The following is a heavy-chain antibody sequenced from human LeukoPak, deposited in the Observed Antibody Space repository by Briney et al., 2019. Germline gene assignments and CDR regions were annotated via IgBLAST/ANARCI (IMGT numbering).Heavy chain of an antibody. D-gene: IGHD6-13*01. CDR3: AREAGAYYFDY. CDR2: MNPNSGNT. CDR1: GYTFTSYD. V-gene: IGHV1-8*01. Sequence: ASVKVSCKASGYTFTSYDINWVRQATGQGLGWMGWMNPNSGNTGYAQKFRGRVTMTRNTSISTAYMELSSLRSEDTAVYYCAREAGAYYFDYWGQGTLVTVSS. J-gene: IGHJ4*02.